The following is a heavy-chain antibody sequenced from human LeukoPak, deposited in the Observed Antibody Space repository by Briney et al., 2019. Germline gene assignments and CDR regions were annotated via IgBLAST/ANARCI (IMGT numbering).Heavy chain of an antibody. CDR1: GGSINSYY. J-gene: IGHJ3*02. CDR3: ARQPSGTAAFDI. Sequence: SETLSLSCAVSGGSINSYYWSWIRQPPGKGLEWIAYIYSSGDSNYNPPFKSRVTISVDTSKNQSSLKLTSVAAADTAIYYCARQPSGTAAFDIWGQGTMVIVSS. CDR2: IYSSGDS. D-gene: IGHD1/OR15-1a*01. V-gene: IGHV4-59*08.